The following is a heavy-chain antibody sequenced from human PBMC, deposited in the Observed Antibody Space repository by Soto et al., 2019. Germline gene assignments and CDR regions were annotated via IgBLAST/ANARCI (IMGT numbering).Heavy chain of an antibody. CDR1: GFTFSSYS. V-gene: IGHV3-21*01. J-gene: IGHJ4*02. Sequence: GESLKISCAASGFTFSSYSMNWVRQAPGKGLEWVSSISSSSSYIYYADSVKGRFTISRDNAKNSLYLQMNSLRAEDTAVYYCARDQGAGDWGQGTLVTVSS. D-gene: IGHD6-19*01. CDR2: ISSSSSYI. CDR3: ARDQGAGD.